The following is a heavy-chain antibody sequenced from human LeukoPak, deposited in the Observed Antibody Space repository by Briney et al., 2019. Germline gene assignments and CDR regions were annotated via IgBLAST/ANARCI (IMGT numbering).Heavy chain of an antibody. D-gene: IGHD3-9*01. J-gene: IGHJ3*02. CDR2: IYTSGRT. CDR1: SGSLSSDNNY. Sequence: SETLSLTCTVSSGSLSSDNNYWNWIRQPAGKGLEWIGRIYTSGRTSYNPSLKSRVTISVDTSKNRFSLKLTSVTAADTAVYYCARDEGDILTGLDAFDIWGQGTMVTVSS. V-gene: IGHV4-61*02. CDR3: ARDEGDILTGLDAFDI.